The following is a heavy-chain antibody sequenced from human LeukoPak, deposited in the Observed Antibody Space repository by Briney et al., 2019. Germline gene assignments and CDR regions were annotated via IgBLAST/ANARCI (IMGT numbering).Heavy chain of an antibody. CDR3: ARLGGYGHYLRSYYFDY. Sequence: PGGSLRLSCAASGFTFNRYPMSWVRQAPGKGLEWVSILTGSGGSTYYADSVKGRFTISRDNAKSSLYLQMNSLRAEDTALYYCARLGGYGHYLRSYYFDYWGQGTLVTVSS. CDR2: LTGSGGST. CDR1: GFTFNRYP. D-gene: IGHD5-18*01. V-gene: IGHV3-23*01. J-gene: IGHJ4*02.